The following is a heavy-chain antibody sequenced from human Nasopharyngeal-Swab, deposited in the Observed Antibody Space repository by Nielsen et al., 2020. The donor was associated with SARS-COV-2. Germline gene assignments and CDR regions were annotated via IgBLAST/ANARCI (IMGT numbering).Heavy chain of an antibody. CDR2: IFSSDEK. V-gene: IGHV2-26*01. D-gene: IGHD3-16*02. Sequence: PGKALEWLAHIFSSDEKSYSTSLKSRLTISKDTSKSQVVLTMTNMDPVDTATYYCARIDYDYVWGSYRYTGGYFDYWGQGTLVTVSS. J-gene: IGHJ4*02. CDR3: ARIDYDYVWGSYRYTGGYFDY.